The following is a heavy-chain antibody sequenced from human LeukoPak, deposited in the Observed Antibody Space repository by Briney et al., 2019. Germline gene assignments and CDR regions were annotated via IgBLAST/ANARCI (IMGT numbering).Heavy chain of an antibody. CDR3: ARLLDSGNYALSVLRY. D-gene: IGHD3-22*01. Sequence: GGSLRLSCAASGFTFGRYGMHWVRQAPGKGLEWVALISYDGSNKYYADSVKGRFTISRDNSKNTLYLQMNSLRAEDTAVYYCARLLDSGNYALSVLRYWGQGTLVTVSS. J-gene: IGHJ4*02. V-gene: IGHV3-33*01. CDR2: ISYDGSNK. CDR1: GFTFGRYG.